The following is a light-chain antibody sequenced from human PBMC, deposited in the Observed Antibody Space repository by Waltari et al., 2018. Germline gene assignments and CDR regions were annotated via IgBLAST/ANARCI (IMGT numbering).Light chain of an antibody. CDR3: QKYDNSPHS. V-gene: IGKV3-20*01. Sequence: VILTQSPDTLSLSQGERATLSCRASQSVSSDLDWYRQKPGQAPRLLIYGASSRATGVPDRFIGSGSGTEFTLTISSLEPEDFAVYYCQKYDNSPHSFGQGTKVEIK. CDR2: GAS. J-gene: IGKJ2*03. CDR1: QSVSSD.